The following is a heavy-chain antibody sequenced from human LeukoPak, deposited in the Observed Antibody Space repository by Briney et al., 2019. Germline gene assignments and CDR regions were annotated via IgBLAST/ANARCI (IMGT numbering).Heavy chain of an antibody. D-gene: IGHD1-20*01. CDR2: ISAYNGNT. Sequence: ASVKVSCKASGYTFTSYGISRVRQAPGQGLEWMGWISAYNGNTNYAQKLQGRVTMTTDTSTNTAYMELRSLRSDDTAIYYCARDIAITNFDYWGQGTLVTVSS. CDR3: ARDIAITNFDY. V-gene: IGHV1-18*01. CDR1: GYTFTSYG. J-gene: IGHJ4*02.